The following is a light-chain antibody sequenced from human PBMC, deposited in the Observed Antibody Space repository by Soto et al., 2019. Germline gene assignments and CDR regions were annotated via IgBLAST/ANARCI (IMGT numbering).Light chain of an antibody. CDR2: DVF. CDR1: QDISKY. J-gene: IGKJ4*01. Sequence: DIQMTQSASSLPASVGDTVTISCQASQDISKYLNWFQQKPGKAPKLLIYDVFNVETGVPSRFSGRGSGTEFTLIISNLQPEDFATYYCQQYDQFPITVGGGAKVDI. V-gene: IGKV1-33*01. CDR3: QQYDQFPIT.